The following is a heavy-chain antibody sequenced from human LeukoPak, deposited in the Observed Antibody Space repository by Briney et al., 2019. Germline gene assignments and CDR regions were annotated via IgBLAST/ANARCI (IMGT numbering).Heavy chain of an antibody. V-gene: IGHV3-23*01. Sequence: GGSLRLSCAASGFTFSSYAMSWVRQAPGKGLEWVSAISGSGGSTYYADSVKGRFTISRDNAKNSLYLQMNSLRAEDTAVYYCARDPGYCSSTSCYGIYYYGMDVWGQGTTVTVSS. J-gene: IGHJ6*02. CDR2: ISGSGGST. CDR3: ARDPGYCSSTSCYGIYYYGMDV. CDR1: GFTFSSYA. D-gene: IGHD2-2*01.